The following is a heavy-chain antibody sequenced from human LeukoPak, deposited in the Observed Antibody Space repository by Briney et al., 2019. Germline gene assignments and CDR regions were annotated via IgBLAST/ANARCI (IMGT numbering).Heavy chain of an antibody. Sequence: GESLKISCKGSGYSFTSYWIGWVRQMPGKGLEWMGIIFPADSDTRYSPPFQGQVTISADKSISTAYLQWSSLKASDTAMYYCARRHRRSSGWYGQIDYWGQGTLVTVSS. V-gene: IGHV5-51*01. J-gene: IGHJ4*02. CDR1: GYSFTSYW. CDR3: ARRHRRSSGWYGQIDY. D-gene: IGHD6-19*01. CDR2: IFPADSDT.